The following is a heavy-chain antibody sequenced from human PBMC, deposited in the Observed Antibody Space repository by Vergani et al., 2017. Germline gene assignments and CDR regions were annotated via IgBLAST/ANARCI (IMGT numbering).Heavy chain of an antibody. Sequence: EVQLVESGGGLVQPGRSLRLSCAASGFTFDDYAMHWVRQAPGKGLEWVSGISWNSGSIGYADSVKGRFTISRDNAKNSLYLQMNSLRAEDTAVYYCARASHDYGDYGGAFDIWGQGTMVTVSS. D-gene: IGHD4-17*01. CDR3: ARASHDYGDYGGAFDI. CDR1: GFTFDDYA. V-gene: IGHV3-9*01. CDR2: ISWNSGSI. J-gene: IGHJ3*02.